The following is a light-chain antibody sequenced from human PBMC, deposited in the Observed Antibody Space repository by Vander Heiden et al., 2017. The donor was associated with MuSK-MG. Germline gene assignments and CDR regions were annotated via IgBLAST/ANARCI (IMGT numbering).Light chain of an antibody. CDR1: QSISGW. J-gene: IGKJ1*01. V-gene: IGKV1-5*03. Sequence: DIQMTQSPSTLSASVGDRVTITCRASQSISGWLAWYQQKPGTAPKLLIYKASMLENGVPSRFSGSGSGTEFTLTISSLQPDDFATYYCQQDSSSWTFGQGTKVDVK. CDR2: KAS. CDR3: QQDSSSWT.